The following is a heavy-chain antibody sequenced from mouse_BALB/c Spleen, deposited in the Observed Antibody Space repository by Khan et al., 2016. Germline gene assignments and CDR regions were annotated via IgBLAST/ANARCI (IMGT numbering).Heavy chain of an antibody. CDR2: ISSGGGST. J-gene: IGHJ4*01. CDR3: ARQRGYYAMDY. Sequence: EVELVESGGGLVKPGGSLKLSCAASGFAFSSYDMSWVRQTPEKRLEWVAYISSGGGSTYYPDTVKGRVTISRDNAKNTLYLQMSSLKSEDTAMYYCARQRGYYAMDYWGQGTSVTVSS. CDR1: GFAFSSYD. V-gene: IGHV5-12-1*01.